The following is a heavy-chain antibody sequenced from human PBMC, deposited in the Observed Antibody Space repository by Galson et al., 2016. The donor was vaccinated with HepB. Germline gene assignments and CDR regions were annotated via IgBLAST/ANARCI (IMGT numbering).Heavy chain of an antibody. CDR3: ARAGFKGFSNGMDV. D-gene: IGHD2/OR15-2a*01. J-gene: IGHJ6*02. Sequence: SLRLSCAVSGFTFSNFPMSWVRQAPGRGLVWVSRINTDGSRTNYADSVKGRVTISRDNAKNTLYLQRNSLRAEDTAVYYCARAGFKGFSNGMDVWGQGTTVTVPS. CDR1: GFTFSNFP. V-gene: IGHV3-74*01. CDR2: INTDGSRT.